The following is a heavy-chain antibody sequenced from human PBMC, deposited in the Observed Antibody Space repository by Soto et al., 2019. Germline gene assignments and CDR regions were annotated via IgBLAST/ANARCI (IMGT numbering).Heavy chain of an antibody. V-gene: IGHV3-21*01. CDR1: GFTFSTYS. D-gene: IGHD2-2*01. Sequence: GGSLRLSCAASGFTFSTYSMNWVRQAPGKGLEWVSSISSSGTYIHYADSLKDRFTISRDNAKNSLYLQMISLRAEDTAVYYCARDPADCSSTSCWGYYALDVWGQGTTVTVSS. CDR2: ISSSGTYI. J-gene: IGHJ6*02. CDR3: ARDPADCSSTSCWGYYALDV.